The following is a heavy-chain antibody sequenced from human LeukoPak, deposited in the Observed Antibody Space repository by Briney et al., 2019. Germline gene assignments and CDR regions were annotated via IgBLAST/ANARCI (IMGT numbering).Heavy chain of an antibody. V-gene: IGHV3-23*01. CDR2: ISGSGDIT. Sequence: GGSLRLSCAASGFTFSTYAMSWVRQAPGKGLEWVSAISGSGDITYLADSVKGRFTISRDSSKNTLYLQMNSLRAEDTAVYYCARRLGYCSSASCYVAPFDYWGQGTLVTVSS. J-gene: IGHJ4*02. CDR3: ARRLGYCSSASCYVAPFDY. CDR1: GFTFSTYA. D-gene: IGHD2-2*01.